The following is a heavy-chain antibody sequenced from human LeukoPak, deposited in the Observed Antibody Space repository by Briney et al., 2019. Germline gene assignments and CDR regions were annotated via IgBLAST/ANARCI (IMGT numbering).Heavy chain of an antibody. CDR1: GGSFNDYY. V-gene: IGHV4-34*01. J-gene: IGHJ4*02. CDR3: ARTIAAAGNLDY. D-gene: IGHD6-13*01. Sequence: SETLSLTCAVHGGSFNDYYWSWIRQPPGKGLEWIGEITHPGTTNYNPSLKSRVTISQDTSKKQFSLRLNAVTAADTAVYYCARTIAAAGNLDYWGQGTLVTVSS. CDR2: ITHPGTT.